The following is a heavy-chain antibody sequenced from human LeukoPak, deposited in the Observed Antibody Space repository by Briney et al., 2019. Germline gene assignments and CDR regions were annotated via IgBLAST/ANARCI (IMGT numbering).Heavy chain of an antibody. CDR2: IKQDGSEK. CDR3: ARDLGGYCSSTSCLNWFDP. CDR1: GFTFSSYW. D-gene: IGHD2-2*01. V-gene: IGHV3-7*01. J-gene: IGHJ5*02. Sequence: GGSLRLSCAASGFTFSSYWMSWVRQAPGKGLEWVANIKQDGSEKYFVDSVKGRFTISRDNAKKSLYLQMNSLRAEDTAVYYCARDLGGYCSSTSCLNWFDPWGQGTLVTVSS.